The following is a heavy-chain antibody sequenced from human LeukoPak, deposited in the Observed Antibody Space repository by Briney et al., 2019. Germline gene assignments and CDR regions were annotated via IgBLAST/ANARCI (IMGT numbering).Heavy chain of an antibody. CDR1: GGSISSSSYY. J-gene: IGHJ5*02. CDR3: ARGSSDYDILTGYYSEGPNWFDP. D-gene: IGHD3-9*01. Sequence: SETLSLTCTVSGGSISSSSYYWGWIRQPPGKGLEGIGSIYYSGSTYYNPSLKSRVTISVDTSKNQFSLKLSSVTAADTAVYYCARGSSDYDILTGYYSEGPNWFDPWGQGTLVTVSS. V-gene: IGHV4-39*07. CDR2: IYYSGST.